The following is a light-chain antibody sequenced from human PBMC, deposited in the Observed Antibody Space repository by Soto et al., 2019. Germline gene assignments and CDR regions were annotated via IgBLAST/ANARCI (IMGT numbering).Light chain of an antibody. V-gene: IGKV1-5*01. Sequence: DIQMTQSPSTLSASVGDRVTITCRASQSISRWLAWYQQKPGKAPKALIWDATTLHRGVPSRFSGSGSGTEFTLAISSLQPDDFATYYCQQYNGYSTCTFGQGTKVEI. CDR2: DAT. CDR3: QQYNGYSTCT. CDR1: QSISRW. J-gene: IGKJ1*01.